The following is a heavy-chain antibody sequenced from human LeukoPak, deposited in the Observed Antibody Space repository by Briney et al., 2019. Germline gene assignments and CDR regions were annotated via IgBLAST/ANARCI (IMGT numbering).Heavy chain of an antibody. J-gene: IGHJ6*02. Sequence: GGSLRLSCAASGFRFSSYAMSWVRQAPGKGLEWVSAISGSGGSTYYADSVKGRFTISRDNSKNTLYLQMNSLRAEDTAVYYCAKDTVTLSVYYYYGMDVWGQGTTVTVSS. CDR1: GFRFSSYA. V-gene: IGHV3-23*01. CDR2: ISGSGGST. CDR3: AKDTVTLSVYYYYGMDV. D-gene: IGHD4-17*01.